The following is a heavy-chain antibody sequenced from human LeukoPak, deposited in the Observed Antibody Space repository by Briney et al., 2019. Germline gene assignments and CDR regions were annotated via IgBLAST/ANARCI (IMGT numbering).Heavy chain of an antibody. CDR1: GGSISSSNW. CDR2: IYHSGST. V-gene: IGHV4-4*02. CDR3: ARDRSGYDFWSGYNYFDY. Sequence: SGTLSLTCAVSGGSISSSNWWGWVRQPPGKGLEWIGEIYHSGSTNYNPSLKSRVTMSVDTSKNQFSLKLSSVTAADTAVYYCARDRSGYDFWSGYNYFDYWGQGTLVTVSS. D-gene: IGHD3-3*01. J-gene: IGHJ4*02.